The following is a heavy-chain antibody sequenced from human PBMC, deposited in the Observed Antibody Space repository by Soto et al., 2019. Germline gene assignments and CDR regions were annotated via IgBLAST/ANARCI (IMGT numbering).Heavy chain of an antibody. Sequence: ASVKVSCKASGHTLINYYMHWVRQATGQGLEWMGWMNPNTGNSGYAQKFQGRVTMTSDTSISTAHMELSSLRSEDTAVYYCARRAETNGWNGFGADKYYFDFWGQGTLVTVSS. CDR2: MNPNTGNS. D-gene: IGHD1-1*01. CDR3: ARRAETNGWNGFGADKYYFDF. J-gene: IGHJ4*02. CDR1: GHTLINYY. V-gene: IGHV1-8*02.